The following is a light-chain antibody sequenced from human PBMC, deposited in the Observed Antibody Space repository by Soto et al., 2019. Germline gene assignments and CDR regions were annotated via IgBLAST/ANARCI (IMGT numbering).Light chain of an antibody. J-gene: IGLJ1*01. CDR3: CSYTTSNTRQIV. CDR1: SSDVGGYNY. CDR2: DVS. Sequence: QSALTQPASVSGSPGQSITISCTGTSSDVGGYNYVSWYQQHPGKAPKFMIYDVSNRPSGVSNRFSGSKSGNTASLTISGLQAVDEADYYCCSYTTSNTRQIVLGTGTKVTVL. V-gene: IGLV2-14*01.